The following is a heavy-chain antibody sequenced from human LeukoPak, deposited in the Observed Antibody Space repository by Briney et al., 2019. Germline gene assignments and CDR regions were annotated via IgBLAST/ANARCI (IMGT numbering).Heavy chain of an antibody. CDR2: ISYDGSNK. Sequence: TGRSLRLSCAASGFTFSSHAMHWVRQAPGKGLEWLAVISYDGSNKYYADSVKGRFTISRDNSKNTLYLQMNSLRAEDTAVYYCARDLYSSGWEDYYYYYGMDVWGKGTTVTVSS. J-gene: IGHJ6*04. CDR1: GFTFSSHA. V-gene: IGHV3-30*04. CDR3: ARDLYSSGWEDYYYYYGMDV. D-gene: IGHD6-19*01.